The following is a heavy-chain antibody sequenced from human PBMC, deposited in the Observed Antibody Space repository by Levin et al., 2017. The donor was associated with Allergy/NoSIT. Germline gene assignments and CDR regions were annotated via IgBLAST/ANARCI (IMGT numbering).Heavy chain of an antibody. Sequence: GESLKISCAASGFTFSSYGMHWVRQAPGKGLEWVAVIWYDGSNKYYADSVKGRFTISRDNSKNTLYLQMNSLRAEDTAVYYCAREYMVRGVYNWFDPWGQGTLVTVSS. CDR2: IWYDGSNK. J-gene: IGHJ5*02. CDR1: GFTFSSYG. D-gene: IGHD3-10*01. V-gene: IGHV3-33*01. CDR3: AREYMVRGVYNWFDP.